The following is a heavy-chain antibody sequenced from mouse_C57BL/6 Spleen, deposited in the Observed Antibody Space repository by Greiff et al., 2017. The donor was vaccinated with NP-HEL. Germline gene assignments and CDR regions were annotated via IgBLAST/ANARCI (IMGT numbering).Heavy chain of an antibody. CDR3: ARLYDYDPAWFAY. J-gene: IGHJ3*01. V-gene: IGHV1-50*01. CDR2: IDPSDSYT. Sequence: QVQLQQPGAELVKPGASVKLSCKASGYTFTSYWMQWVKQRPGQGLEWIGEIDPSDSYTNCNQKFKGKATLTVDTSSSTAYMQLSSLTSEDSAVYYCARLYDYDPAWFAYWGQGTLVTVSA. CDR1: GYTFTSYW. D-gene: IGHD2-4*01.